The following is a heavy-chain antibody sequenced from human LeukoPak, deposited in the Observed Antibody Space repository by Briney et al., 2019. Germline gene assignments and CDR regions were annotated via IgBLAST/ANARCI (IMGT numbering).Heavy chain of an antibody. D-gene: IGHD5-18*01. Sequence: GGSLRLSCAASGFSFSSYSMNWVRQAPGEGLEWVSYISSSSTSIYYADSVKGRFTISRDNAKNSLYLQMNSLRAEDTAVYYCARGGGYSYGFSFDYWGQGTLVTVSS. J-gene: IGHJ4*02. CDR3: ARGGGYSYGFSFDY. V-gene: IGHV3-48*01. CDR1: GFSFSSYS. CDR2: ISSSSTSI.